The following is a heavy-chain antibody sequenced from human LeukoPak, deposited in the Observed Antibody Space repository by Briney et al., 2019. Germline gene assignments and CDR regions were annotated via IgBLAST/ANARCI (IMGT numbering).Heavy chain of an antibody. J-gene: IGHJ6*03. Sequence: GASVKVSCKASGYTLINYPISWVRQAPGQGLEWMGWITAYSGNTNNAQNLQGRVTMTTDSSTTTAYMELKSMRSDDTAVYYCATNRYNGYPYYYFYMDVWGKGTTVTVSS. V-gene: IGHV1-18*01. D-gene: IGHD1-14*01. CDR3: ATNRYNGYPYYYFYMDV. CDR1: GYTLINYP. CDR2: ITAYSGNT.